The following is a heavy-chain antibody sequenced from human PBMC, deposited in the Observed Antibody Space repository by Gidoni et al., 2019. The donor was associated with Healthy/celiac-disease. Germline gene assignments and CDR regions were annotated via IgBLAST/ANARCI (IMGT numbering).Heavy chain of an antibody. Sequence: QLQLQESGPGLLKPAETLSLTGTGSGGSFSSSSYYWGWIRQPPGRGLEWIGSIYSSGSTYFTPSLQSRVTLSVDTSKNQFFLKLSSVTAADSSVYYCSRQPYGAYSSWCQGTLVTVSS. CDR1: GGSFSSSSYY. D-gene: IGHD4-17*01. CDR2: IYSSGST. J-gene: IGHJ1*01. V-gene: IGHV4-39*01. CDR3: SRQPYGAYSS.